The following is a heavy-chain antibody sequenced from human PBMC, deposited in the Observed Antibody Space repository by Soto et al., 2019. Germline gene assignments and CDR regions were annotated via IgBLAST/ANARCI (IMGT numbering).Heavy chain of an antibody. J-gene: IGHJ6*02. CDR2: IIPIFGTA. D-gene: IGHD2-2*01. CDR3: ARDRCSSTSCHRDYYYYYGMDV. Sequence: QVQLVQSGAEVKKPGSSVKVSCKASGGTFSSYAISWVRQAPGQGLEWMGGIIPIFGTANYAQKFQGRVTITADESTGTAYMELSSLRSEDTAVYYCARDRCSSTSCHRDYYYYYGMDVWGQGTTVTVSS. V-gene: IGHV1-69*01. CDR1: GGTFSSYA.